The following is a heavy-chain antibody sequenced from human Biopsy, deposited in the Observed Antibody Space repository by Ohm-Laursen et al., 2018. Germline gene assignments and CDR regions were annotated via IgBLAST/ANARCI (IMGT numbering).Heavy chain of an antibody. D-gene: IGHD5-24*01. J-gene: IGHJ4*02. V-gene: IGHV3-21*04. CDR3: ATTRSFDN. Sequence: SLRLSCAASGFDFSDYSMSWVRQAPGKGLEWVLSVTTTSSYIYYADSVKGRFTISRDNANKSLYLQMNSLRAEDTAVYYCATTRSFDNWGQGTLVTVSS. CDR2: VTTTSSYI. CDR1: GFDFSDYS.